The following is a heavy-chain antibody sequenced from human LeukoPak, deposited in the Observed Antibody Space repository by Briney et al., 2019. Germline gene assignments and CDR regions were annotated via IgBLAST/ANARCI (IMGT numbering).Heavy chain of an antibody. CDR3: SRDFVGAEDY. CDR1: GFTISSYW. CDR2: INPAGSVT. D-gene: IGHD3-16*01. V-gene: IGHV3-74*01. J-gene: IGHJ4*02. Sequence: GGSLRLSCSASGFTISSYWMYWVRQAPGKGLVWVSRINPAGSVTNHADSVRGRFTISRDTATNTLYLEMNSLRAEDTAVYYCSRDFVGAEDYWGQGALVTVSS.